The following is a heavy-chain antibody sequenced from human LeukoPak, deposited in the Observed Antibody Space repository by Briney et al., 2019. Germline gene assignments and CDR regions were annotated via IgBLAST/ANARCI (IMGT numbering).Heavy chain of an antibody. V-gene: IGHV1-2*02. J-gene: IGHJ4*02. CDR2: INSNSGAT. D-gene: IGHD6-19*01. CDR1: VYTFTSYG. CDR3: TTYNNGWYWELDY. Sequence: ASVKVSCKASVYTFTSYGISWVRQAPGQGLEWMGWINSNSGATNYAQKFQGRLTVTRDTPVTTAYMELSRLRSDDTAMYYCTTYNNGWYWELDYWGQGTLVSVSS.